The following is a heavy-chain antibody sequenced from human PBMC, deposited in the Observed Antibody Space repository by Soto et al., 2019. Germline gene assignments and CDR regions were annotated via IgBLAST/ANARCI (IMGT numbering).Heavy chain of an antibody. D-gene: IGHD4-17*01. Sequence: ASVKVSCKASGYTFTSYDINWVRQATGQGHEWMGWMNPNSGNTGYAQKFQGRVTMTRNTSISTAYMELSSLRSEDTAVYYCARCLPTTTVTTDYYYYGMDVWGQGTTVTVSS. CDR1: GYTFTSYD. CDR3: ARCLPTTTVTTDYYYYGMDV. CDR2: MNPNSGNT. J-gene: IGHJ6*02. V-gene: IGHV1-8*01.